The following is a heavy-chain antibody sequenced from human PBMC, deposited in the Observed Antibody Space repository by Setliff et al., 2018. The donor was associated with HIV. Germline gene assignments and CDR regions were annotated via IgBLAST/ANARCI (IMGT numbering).Heavy chain of an antibody. CDR1: GYTFTSYA. V-gene: IGHV7-4-1*02. Sequence: ASVKVSCKASGYTFTSYAMNWVRQAPGQGLEWMGWINTNTGNPTYAQGFTGRFVFSLDTSVSTAYLQTSSLKAEDTAVYYCARGLIYSSGWYRNSDAFDIWGQGTMVTVSS. J-gene: IGHJ3*02. CDR2: INTNTGNP. D-gene: IGHD6-19*01. CDR3: ARGLIYSSGWYRNSDAFDI.